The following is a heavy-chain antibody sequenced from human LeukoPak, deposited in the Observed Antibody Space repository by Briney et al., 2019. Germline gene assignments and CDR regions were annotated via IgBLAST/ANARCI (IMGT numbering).Heavy chain of an antibody. D-gene: IGHD2-21*02. CDR2: IYSGGST. CDR3: AKGDAYCGGDCYPD. CDR1: EFSVGSNY. V-gene: IGHV3-53*01. J-gene: IGHJ4*02. Sequence: GGSLRLSCAASEFSVGSNYMTWVRQAPGKGLEWVSLIYSGGSTYYADSVKGRFTISRDNYKNTLYLQLHSLRAEDTAVYYCAKGDAYCGGDCYPDWGQGTLVTVSS.